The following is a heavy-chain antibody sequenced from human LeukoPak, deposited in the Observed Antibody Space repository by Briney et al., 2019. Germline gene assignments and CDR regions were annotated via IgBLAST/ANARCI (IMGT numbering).Heavy chain of an antibody. D-gene: IGHD4-17*01. CDR1: GFTFSSYW. J-gene: IGHJ4*02. CDR2: IKQDGSEK. CDR3: ARVRDYGDFPFYFDY. Sequence: GGSLRLSCAASGFTFSSYWMSWVRQAPGKGLEWVANIKQDGSEKYYVDSVKGRFTISRDNAKNSLYLQMNSLRAEDTAVYYCARVRDYGDFPFYFDYWGQGTLVTVSP. V-gene: IGHV3-7*01.